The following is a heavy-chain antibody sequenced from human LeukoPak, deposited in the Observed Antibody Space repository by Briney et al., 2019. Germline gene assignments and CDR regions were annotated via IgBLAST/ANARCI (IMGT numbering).Heavy chain of an antibody. D-gene: IGHD1-26*01. CDR1: GGSISSSGYY. J-gene: IGHJ4*02. Sequence: SETLSLTCTASGGSISSSGYYWGWIRQPPGKGLEWIGSIYSSGSTYYNPSLKSRVTISINTSKNQFSLKLSSVTAADTAVYYCARNSGSKGAFDYWGQGTLVTVSS. CDR2: IYSSGST. V-gene: IGHV4-39*07. CDR3: ARNSGSKGAFDY.